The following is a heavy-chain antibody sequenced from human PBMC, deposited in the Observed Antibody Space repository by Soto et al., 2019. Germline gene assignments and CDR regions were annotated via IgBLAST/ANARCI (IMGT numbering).Heavy chain of an antibody. CDR2: INAGNGNT. CDR1: GYTFTSYA. CDR3: ARSIVVVTALDY. V-gene: IGHV1-3*01. J-gene: IGHJ4*02. Sequence: ASVNVSCKASGYTFTSYAMHLVRQAPRQRLEWMGWINAGNGNTKYSQKFQGRVTITRDTSASTAYMELSSLRSEDTAVYYCARSIVVVTALDYWGQGTLVTVSS. D-gene: IGHD2-21*02.